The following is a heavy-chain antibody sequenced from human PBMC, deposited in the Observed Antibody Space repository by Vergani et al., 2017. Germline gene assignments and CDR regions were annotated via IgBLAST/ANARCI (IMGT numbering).Heavy chain of an antibody. J-gene: IGHJ4*02. V-gene: IGHV3-23*04. CDR1: GFTFSSYV. CDR3: ARDLGGIDSGYDIDY. D-gene: IGHD5-12*01. Sequence: EVQLVESGGGLVQPGGSLRLSCAASGFTFSSYVMSWVRQAPGKGLEWVSAISGSGGSTYYADSVKGRFTISRDNSKNTLYLQMNSLRAEDTAVYYCARDLGGIDSGYDIDYWGQGTLVTVSS. CDR2: ISGSGGST.